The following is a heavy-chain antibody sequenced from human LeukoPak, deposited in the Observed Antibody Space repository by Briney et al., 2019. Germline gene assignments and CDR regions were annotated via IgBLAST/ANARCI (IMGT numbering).Heavy chain of an antibody. Sequence: GGSLRLSCAASGFTVSTYYMTGVRQAPGKGLECVSVIYSGGSTYYADSVKGRFTVSRDNTKNTLYLQMNSLRAEDTAMYYCARGLGYCTSSTCLLPFAYWGQGTLVTVSS. D-gene: IGHD2-8*01. CDR1: GFTVSTYY. CDR3: ARGLGYCTSSTCLLPFAY. J-gene: IGHJ4*02. V-gene: IGHV3-53*01. CDR2: IYSGGST.